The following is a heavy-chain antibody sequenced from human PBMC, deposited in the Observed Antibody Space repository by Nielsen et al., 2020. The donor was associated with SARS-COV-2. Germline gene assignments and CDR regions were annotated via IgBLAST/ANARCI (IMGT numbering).Heavy chain of an antibody. CDR3: ARDLDYRSTALRGDWFDP. J-gene: IGHJ5*02. CDR2: ISWNSGSI. CDR1: GFTFDDYA. V-gene: IGHV3-9*01. D-gene: IGHD1-1*01. Sequence: SLKISCAASGFTFDDYAMHWVRQAPGKGLEWVSGISWNSGSIGYADSVKGRFTISRDNAKNSLYLQMNSLRAEDTAVYYCARDLDYRSTALRGDWFDPWGQGTLVTVSS.